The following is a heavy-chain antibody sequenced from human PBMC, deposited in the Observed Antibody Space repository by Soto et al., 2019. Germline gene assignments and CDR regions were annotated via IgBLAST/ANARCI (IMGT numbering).Heavy chain of an antibody. CDR2: INPNSGGT. V-gene: IGHV1-2*04. CDR1: GYTFTGYY. CDR3: ARVSPGNYNWFDP. D-gene: IGHD1-7*01. Sequence: ASVKVSCKASGYTFTGYYMHWVRQAPGQGLEWIGWINPNSGGTNYAQKFQGWVTMTRDTSISTAYMELSRLRSDDTAVYYCARVSPGNYNWFDPWGQGTLVTVSS. J-gene: IGHJ5*02.